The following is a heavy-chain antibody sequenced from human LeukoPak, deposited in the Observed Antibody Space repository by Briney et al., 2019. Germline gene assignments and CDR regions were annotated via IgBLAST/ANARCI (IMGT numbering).Heavy chain of an antibody. J-gene: IGHJ3*02. CDR1: GGSFSGYY. V-gene: IGHV4-34*01. Sequence: PETLSLTCAVYGGSFSGYYWSWIRQPPGKGLEWIGEINHSGSTNYNPSLKSRVTISVDTSKNQFSLKLSSVTAADTAVYYCARHGNGAFDIWGQGTMVTVSS. D-gene: IGHD1-1*01. CDR2: INHSGST. CDR3: ARHGNGAFDI.